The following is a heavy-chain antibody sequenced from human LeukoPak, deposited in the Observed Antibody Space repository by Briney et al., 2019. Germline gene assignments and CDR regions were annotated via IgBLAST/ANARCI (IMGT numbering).Heavy chain of an antibody. CDR3: AKRELLLDDAFDI. CDR2: ISGSGGST. J-gene: IGHJ3*02. V-gene: IGHV3-23*01. CDR1: GFTLSSYA. D-gene: IGHD3-10*01. Sequence: GGSLRLSCAASGFTLSSYAMSWVRHAPGKGLEWVSAISGSGGSTYYADSVKGRFTISRDNSKNTLYLQMNSLRAEDTAVYYCAKRELLLDDAFDIWGQGTMVTVSS.